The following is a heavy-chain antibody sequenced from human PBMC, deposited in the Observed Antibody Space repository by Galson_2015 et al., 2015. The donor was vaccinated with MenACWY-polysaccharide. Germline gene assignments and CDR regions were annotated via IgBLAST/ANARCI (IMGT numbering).Heavy chain of an antibody. CDR1: GFTFSSYG. CDR3: AKAGGVYYYDSSGYFDY. Sequence: SLRLSCAASGFTFSSYGMHWVRQAPGKGLEWVAVISYDGSNKYYADSVKGRFTISRDNSKNTLYLQMNSLRAEDTALYYCAKAGGVYYYDSSGYFDYWGQGTLVTVSS. V-gene: IGHV3-30*18. CDR2: ISYDGSNK. J-gene: IGHJ4*02. D-gene: IGHD3-22*01.